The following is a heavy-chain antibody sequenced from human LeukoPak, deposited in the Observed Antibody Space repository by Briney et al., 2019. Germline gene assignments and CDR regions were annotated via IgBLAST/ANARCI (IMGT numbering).Heavy chain of an antibody. Sequence: GGSLRLSCTASGFTFSSYAMNWVRQAPGKGLEWVSAISGSGGGTYYTDSVKGRFTISRDKSKNTLDLQMNSLGVEDTAVYFCARGRSSGWLNNFDYWGQGTLVTVSS. CDR2: ISGSGGGT. D-gene: IGHD6-19*01. CDR1: GFTFSSYA. J-gene: IGHJ4*02. V-gene: IGHV3-23*01. CDR3: ARGRSSGWLNNFDY.